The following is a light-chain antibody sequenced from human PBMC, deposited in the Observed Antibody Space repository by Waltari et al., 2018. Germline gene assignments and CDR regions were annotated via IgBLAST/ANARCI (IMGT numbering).Light chain of an antibody. J-gene: IGLJ3*02. V-gene: IGLV1-51*01. CDR3: GTWDSSLSAAV. CDR2: DKS. CDR1: TSNIGSNY. Sequence: QSVLTQPPSVSAAPGQKVTISCSGSTSNIGSNYASWYQQHPGTAPKLLIYDKSKRPSGIPDRFSASKSGTSATLDITGLQTGDEADYYCGTWDSSLSAAVFGGGTKLIAL.